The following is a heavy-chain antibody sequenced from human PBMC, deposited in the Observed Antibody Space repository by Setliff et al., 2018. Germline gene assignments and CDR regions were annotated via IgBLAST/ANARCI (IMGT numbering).Heavy chain of an antibody. CDR3: ARVLVLGYNWFDP. Sequence: ETLSLTCTVSGGSISSDHWSWIRQPPGKGLEWIGDVYSSGGTNYNPSLKSRATISIDTSKNQFSLKLRSVTAADTAVYYCARVLVLGYNWFDPWGQGTLVTVSS. V-gene: IGHV4-59*12. CDR2: VYSSGGT. CDR1: GGSISSDH. D-gene: IGHD3-10*01. J-gene: IGHJ5*02.